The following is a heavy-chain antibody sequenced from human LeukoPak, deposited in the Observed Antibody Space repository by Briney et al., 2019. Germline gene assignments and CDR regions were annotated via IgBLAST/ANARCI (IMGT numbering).Heavy chain of an antibody. D-gene: IGHD3-10*01. J-gene: IGHJ6*04. CDR3: ARERMVRGVGYGMDV. CDR1: GGSISSYY. Sequence: SETLSLTCTVSGGSISSYYWSWIRQPPGKGLEWIGYIYYSGSTNYNPSLKSRVTISVDTSKNQFSLKLSSVTAAGTAVYYCARERMVRGVGYGMDVWGKGTTVTVSS. V-gene: IGHV4-59*01. CDR2: IYYSGST.